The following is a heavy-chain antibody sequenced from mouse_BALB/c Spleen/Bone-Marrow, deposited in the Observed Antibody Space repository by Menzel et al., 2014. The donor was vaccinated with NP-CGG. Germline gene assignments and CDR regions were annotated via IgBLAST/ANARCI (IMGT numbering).Heavy chain of an antibody. V-gene: IGHV1-4*01. D-gene: IGHD2-1*01. CDR1: GYTFTTYT. CDR2: INPSSGYT. Sequence: QVQLQQFGAELARPGASVKMSCRASGYTFTTYTMHWVKQRPGQGLEWIGYINPSSGYTYYNQKFKDKATLTADKSSSAAYLQLSSLTSEDSAVYYCAGVYGNYDAMDYWGQGTSVTVSS. J-gene: IGHJ4*01. CDR3: AGVYGNYDAMDY.